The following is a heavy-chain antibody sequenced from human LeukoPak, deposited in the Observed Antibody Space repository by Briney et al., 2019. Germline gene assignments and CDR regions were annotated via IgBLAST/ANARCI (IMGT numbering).Heavy chain of an antibody. D-gene: IGHD3-22*01. Sequence: ASVKVSCKASGYTFTGYYIHWVRQAPGQGLEWMGWINPNSGGTNYAQKFQGRVTMTRDTSISTAYMELSRLRSDDTALYYCAKESGGHYESSGYYHFDYWGQGTLVTVSS. CDR2: INPNSGGT. J-gene: IGHJ4*02. CDR3: AKESGGHYESSGYYHFDY. CDR1: GYTFTGYY. V-gene: IGHV1-2*02.